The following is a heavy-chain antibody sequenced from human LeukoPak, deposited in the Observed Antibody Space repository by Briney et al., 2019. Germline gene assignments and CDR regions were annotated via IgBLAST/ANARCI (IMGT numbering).Heavy chain of an antibody. CDR1: GFTLSSYW. D-gene: IGHD3-3*01. J-gene: IGHJ4*02. CDR2: IKSGGSNT. CDR3: ARGGYYGSGRYYFDS. V-gene: IGHV3-74*01. Sequence: GGSLRLSCAASGFTLSSYWMHWVRHAPGKGLVWVSRIKSGGSNTKYADSVKGRFTISRDNAKNTLHLQMTSLRAEDTAVYYCARGGYYGSGRYYFDSWGQGTLVTVSS.